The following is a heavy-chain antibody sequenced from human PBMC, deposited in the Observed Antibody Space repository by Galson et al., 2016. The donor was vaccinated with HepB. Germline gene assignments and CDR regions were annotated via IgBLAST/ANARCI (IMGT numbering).Heavy chain of an antibody. D-gene: IGHD7-27*01. V-gene: IGHV1-69*13. Sequence: SVKVSCKASGGTLRWNPISWVRQAPGQGLEWMGGIIPMVGTTNYARKFQGRVTITADESTTTVYMELSSLRSEDTAMYYCVRELGTPEDYWGQGTLVTVSS. CDR3: VRELGTPEDY. CDR1: GGTLRWNP. CDR2: IIPMVGTT. J-gene: IGHJ4*02.